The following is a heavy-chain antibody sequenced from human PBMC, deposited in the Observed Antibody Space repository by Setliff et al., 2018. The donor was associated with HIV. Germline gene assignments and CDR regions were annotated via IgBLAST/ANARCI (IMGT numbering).Heavy chain of an antibody. CDR1: GGSISSYY. CDR3: ALGTYYYYMDV. V-gene: IGHV4-4*08. J-gene: IGHJ6*03. CDR2: IYTSGST. Sequence: SETLSLTCTVSGGSISSYYWSWIRQPPGKGLEWIGYIYTSGSTNYNPSLKSRVTISVDTSKNQFSLKRSSVTAADTAVYYCALGTYYYYMDVWGKGTTVTVSS. D-gene: IGHD1-1*01.